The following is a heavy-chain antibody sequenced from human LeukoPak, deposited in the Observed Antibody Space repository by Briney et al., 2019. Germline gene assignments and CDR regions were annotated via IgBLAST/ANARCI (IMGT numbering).Heavy chain of an antibody. V-gene: IGHV3-21*01. CDR2: ISSSSYI. CDR1: GFTFSSYS. D-gene: IGHD6-13*01. CDR3: ASEASISSTWYGGDY. Sequence: GGSLRLSCAASGFTFSSYSMNWVRQAPGKGLEWVSSISSSSYIYYADSVKGRFTISRDNAKNSLYLQMNSLRAEDTAVYYCASEASISSTWYGGDYWGQGTLATVSS. J-gene: IGHJ4*02.